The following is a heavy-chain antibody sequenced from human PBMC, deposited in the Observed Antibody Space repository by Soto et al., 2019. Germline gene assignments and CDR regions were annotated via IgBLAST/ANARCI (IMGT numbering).Heavy chain of an antibody. CDR1: HATFTGYT. CDR2: ISSLSGNT. CDR3: ERGTVTSGRCFGN. D-gene: IGHD4-17*01. J-gene: IGHJ4*02. Sequence: QVHLVQSETEVKEPGASVTVSCKTSHATFTGYTINWVRQAPGQGLEWLGWISSLSGNTYYARDFQGRLTMTTNTSANTAYMELRSLRSGDTAGYFCERGTVTSGRCFGNWGPGTLVTVSS. V-gene: IGHV1-18*04.